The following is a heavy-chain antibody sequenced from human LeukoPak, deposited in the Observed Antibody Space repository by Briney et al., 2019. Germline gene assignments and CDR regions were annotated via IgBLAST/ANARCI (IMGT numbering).Heavy chain of an antibody. J-gene: IGHJ4*02. V-gene: IGHV4-39*07. Sequence: SETLSLTCTVSGGSISSSSYYWGWIRQPPGKGLEWIGSIYYSGSTYYNPSLKSRVTISVDTSKNQFSLKLSSVTAADTAVYYCARDPLMVRGVIMDWGQGTLVTVSS. CDR1: GGSISSSSYY. D-gene: IGHD3-10*01. CDR2: IYYSGST. CDR3: ARDPLMVRGVIMD.